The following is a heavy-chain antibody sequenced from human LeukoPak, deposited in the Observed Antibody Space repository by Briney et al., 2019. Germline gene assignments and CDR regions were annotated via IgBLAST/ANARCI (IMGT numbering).Heavy chain of an antibody. V-gene: IGHV1-69*13. D-gene: IGHD6-19*01. CDR1: GGTFSSYA. CDR3: AREPGYAARIAVTENSFDI. Sequence: SVKVSCKASGGTFSSYAISWVRQAPGQGLEWMGGIIPIFGTANYAQKFQGRVTITADESTSTAYMELSSLRSEDTAVYYCAREPGYAARIAVTENSFDIWGQGTMVTVSS. J-gene: IGHJ3*02. CDR2: IIPIFGTA.